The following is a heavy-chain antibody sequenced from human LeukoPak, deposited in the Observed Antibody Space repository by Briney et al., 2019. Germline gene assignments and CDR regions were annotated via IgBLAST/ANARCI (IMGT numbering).Heavy chain of an antibody. CDR3: ARGRPAFNYYDSSGFDY. D-gene: IGHD3-22*01. Sequence: PSETLSLTCTVSGGSISNYYWSWIRQPPGKGLEWIGYIYYSGSTNYNPSLKSRVTISVDTSKNQFSLKLSSVTAADTAVYYCARGRPAFNYYDSSGFDYWGQGTLVTVSS. J-gene: IGHJ4*02. CDR2: IYYSGST. CDR1: GGSISNYY. V-gene: IGHV4-59*01.